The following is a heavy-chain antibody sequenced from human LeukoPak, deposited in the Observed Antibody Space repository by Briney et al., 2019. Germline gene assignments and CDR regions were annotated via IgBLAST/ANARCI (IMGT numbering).Heavy chain of an antibody. J-gene: IGHJ4*02. CDR3: ARGHVRGYSYGFGY. Sequence: GGSLRLSCAASGLTFSSYGMHWVRKAPGKGLGWVAVIWYDGSNKYYTDSVKGRFTISRDNSNNTLYLQMNSLRVEDTAVYYCARGHVRGYSYGFGYWGQGSLVTVSS. CDR2: IWYDGSNK. CDR1: GLTFSSYG. D-gene: IGHD5-18*01. V-gene: IGHV3-33*01.